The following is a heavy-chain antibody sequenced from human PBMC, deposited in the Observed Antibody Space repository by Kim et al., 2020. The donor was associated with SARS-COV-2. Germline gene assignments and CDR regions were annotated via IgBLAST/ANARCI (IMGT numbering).Heavy chain of an antibody. CDR1: GGSISSSSYY. Sequence: SETLSLTCTVSGGSISSSSYYWGWIRQPPGKGLEWIGSIYYSGSTYYNPSLKSRVTISVDTSKNQFSLKLSSATAADTAVYYCAREKTSCYLYCETYYYYMDVWGKGTTVTVSS. CDR3: AREKTSCYLYCETYYYYMDV. J-gene: IGHJ6*03. CDR2: IYYSGST. D-gene: IGHD2-2*01. V-gene: IGHV4-39*02.